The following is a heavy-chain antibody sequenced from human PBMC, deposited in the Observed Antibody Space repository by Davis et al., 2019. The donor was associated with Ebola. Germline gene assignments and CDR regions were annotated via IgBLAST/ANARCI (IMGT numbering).Heavy chain of an antibody. V-gene: IGHV6-1*01. D-gene: IGHD4-17*01. Sequence: HPQTLSLTCAISGDSVSSNSAAWNWIRQSPPRGLEWLGRTYYRSKWYNDYAVSVKSRITINPDTSKNQFSLQLNSVTPEDAAVYYCARAVPMTTIDYWGQGTLVTVSS. CDR2: TYYRSKWYN. J-gene: IGHJ4*02. CDR3: ARAVPMTTIDY. CDR1: GDSVSSNSAA.